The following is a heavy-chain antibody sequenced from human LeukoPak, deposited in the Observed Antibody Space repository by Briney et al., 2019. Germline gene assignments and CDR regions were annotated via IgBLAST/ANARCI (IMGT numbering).Heavy chain of an antibody. CDR2: INPNSGGT. CDR1: GYTFTDYY. J-gene: IGHJ4*02. Sequence: ASVNVSYKASGYTFTDYYMHWVRQAPGQGLEWMGWINPNSGGTNYAQKFQGRVTMTRDTSISTAYMELSRLKSDDTAVYYCARTLGWETPHFDYWSERTLVTVSS. V-gene: IGHV1-2*02. D-gene: IGHD1-26*01. CDR3: ARTLGWETPHFDY.